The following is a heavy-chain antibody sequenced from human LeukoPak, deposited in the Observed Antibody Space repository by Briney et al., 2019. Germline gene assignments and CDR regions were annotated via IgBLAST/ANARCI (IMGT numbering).Heavy chain of an antibody. D-gene: IGHD3-3*01. V-gene: IGHV1-18*01. CDR2: ITPYNGNT. J-gene: IGHJ4*02. Sequence: ASVKVPYKPSGYTFTSYGISWVRQAPGQGLEWMGWITPYNGNTNYPQNLQGRVTMTTDTSTSTAYMELRSLRSDDTAVYFCARAVPPNLEWFYYWGQGTLVTVSS. CDR1: GYTFTSYG. CDR3: ARAVPPNLEWFYY.